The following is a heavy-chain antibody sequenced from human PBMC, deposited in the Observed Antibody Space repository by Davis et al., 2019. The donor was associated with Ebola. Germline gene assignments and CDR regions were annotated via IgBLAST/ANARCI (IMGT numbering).Heavy chain of an antibody. CDR1: GFTFSSYG. Sequence: PGGSLRLSCAASGFTFSSYGMHWVRQAPGKGLEWVAVISYDGSYQNTGDSVRGRFTISRDNAKNSLYLQMNSLRAEDTAVYYCASKVRGVMGYWGQGTLVTVSS. CDR3: ASKVRGVMGY. CDR2: ISYDGSYQ. V-gene: IGHV3-33*05. D-gene: IGHD3-10*01. J-gene: IGHJ4*02.